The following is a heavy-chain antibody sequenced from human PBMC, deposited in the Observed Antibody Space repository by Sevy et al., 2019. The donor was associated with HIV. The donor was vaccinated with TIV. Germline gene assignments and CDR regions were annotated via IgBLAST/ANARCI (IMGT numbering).Heavy chain of an antibody. V-gene: IGHV3-23*01. Sequence: GGSLRISCAALEFTFSSHAVSWVRQAPGKGLDWVSAIGGNGGNRHYADSVKGRYTISRDNFKNTLYLQRNSLRAEDTALYYCASDGGGISAFDIRGQGTMVTVSS. CDR3: ASDGGGISAFDI. CDR2: IGGNGGNR. D-gene: IGHD3-10*01. J-gene: IGHJ3*02. CDR1: EFTFSSHA.